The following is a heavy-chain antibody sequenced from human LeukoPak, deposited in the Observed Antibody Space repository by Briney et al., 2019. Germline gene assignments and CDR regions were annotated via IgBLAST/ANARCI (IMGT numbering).Heavy chain of an antibody. D-gene: IGHD2-2*01. J-gene: IGHJ4*02. CDR1: GYSISSAYY. CDR3: VCSSTSWYVGGGGFDY. V-gene: IGHV4-38-2*01. CDR2: IYYSGST. Sequence: SETLSLTCAVSGYSISSAYYWGWIRQPPGKGLEWIGSIYYSGSTYYNPSLKSRVTISVDTSKNQFSLKLSSVTAADCAGDRGVCSSTSWYVGGGGFDYWGQGTLVTVSS.